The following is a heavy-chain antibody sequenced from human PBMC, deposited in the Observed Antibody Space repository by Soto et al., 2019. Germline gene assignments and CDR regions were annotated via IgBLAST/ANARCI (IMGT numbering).Heavy chain of an antibody. J-gene: IGHJ4*02. CDR1: GFTFSSHS. Sequence: EVQLVESGGGLVKPGESLRLSCAASGFTFSSHSMNWVRQAPGKGLGWVSSISSSSSHREYGESVKGRFTISRDNAKNSLYLQMNSLRAADTAVYYCATDVVVIAAKGYWGQGTLVTVSS. V-gene: IGHV3-21*01. CDR3: ATDVVVIAAKGY. D-gene: IGHD2-15*01. CDR2: ISSSSSHR.